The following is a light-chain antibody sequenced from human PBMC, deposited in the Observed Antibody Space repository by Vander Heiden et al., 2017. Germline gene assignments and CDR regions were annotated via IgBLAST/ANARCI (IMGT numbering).Light chain of an antibody. J-gene: IGLJ2*01. Sequence: SYELTQPPSVSVSPGQTASITCSGDKLGDKYACWYQQKPGQSPVLVIYQDSKRPSGIPERFSGSNSGNTATLTISGTQAMDEADYYCQAWDSSPGIGGGTKLTAL. V-gene: IGLV3-1*01. CDR3: QAWDSSPG. CDR1: KLGDKY. CDR2: QDS.